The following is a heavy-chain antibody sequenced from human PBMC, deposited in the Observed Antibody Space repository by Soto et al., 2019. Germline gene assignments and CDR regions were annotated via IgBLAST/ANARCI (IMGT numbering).Heavy chain of an antibody. J-gene: IGHJ4*02. CDR2: IYWDDDK. V-gene: IGHV2-5*02. D-gene: IGHD1-26*01. Sequence: QITVKESGLTLVKHTETLTLTFTFSGFSLSTNGMGVGWIRQPPGKALEWLALIYWDDDKRYSPSLRSRLTSIKDTSKNQVDLTMTNIDPVDTGTYYCARLPRGVYELERLWEKFAYWGQGTLVNVSS. CDR1: GFSLSTNGMG. CDR3: ARLPRGVYELERLWEKFAY.